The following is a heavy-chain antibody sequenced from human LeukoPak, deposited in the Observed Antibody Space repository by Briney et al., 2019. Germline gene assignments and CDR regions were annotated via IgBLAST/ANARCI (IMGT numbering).Heavy chain of an antibody. V-gene: IGHV3-11*04. CDR1: GFTFSDYY. CDR2: ISSSAATI. Sequence: GFLRLSCAASGFTFSDYYMSWIRQAPGKGLEWVSYISSSAATIYYADSVKGRFTISRDNAKKSLYLQMNSLRAEDTAVCYCARGPYDYVWGSYRRDYFDYWGQGTLVTVSS. CDR3: ARGPYDYVWGSYRRDYFDY. J-gene: IGHJ4*02. D-gene: IGHD3-16*02.